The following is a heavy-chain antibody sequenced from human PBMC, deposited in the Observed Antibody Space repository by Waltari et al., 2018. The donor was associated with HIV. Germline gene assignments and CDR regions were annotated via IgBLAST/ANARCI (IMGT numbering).Heavy chain of an antibody. CDR2: IHYRGST. CDR3: ARAVQGYCSGGSCENYFDY. V-gene: IGHV4-39*01. J-gene: IGHJ4*02. Sequence: QLQLQESGPGLVTPSETLYLTCTVSGGSISSSSYYWGWVRRPPGQGLEWSGSIHYRGSTYYNPSLKSRVTISVDTSKNQFSLKLSSVTAADTAVYYCARAVQGYCSGGSCENYFDYWGQGTLVTVSS. CDR1: GGSISSSSYY. D-gene: IGHD2-15*01.